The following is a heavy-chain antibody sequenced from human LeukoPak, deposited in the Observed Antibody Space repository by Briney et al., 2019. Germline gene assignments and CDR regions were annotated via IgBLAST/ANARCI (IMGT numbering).Heavy chain of an antibody. CDR2: INHSGST. V-gene: IGHV4-34*01. CDR1: GGSFSGYY. J-gene: IGHJ4*02. CDR3: ARGTLREQQPQKGPISLDY. Sequence: SETLSLTCAVYGGSFSGYYWSWIRQPPGKGLEWIGEINHSGSTNYNPSLKSRVTISVDTSKNQFSLKLSSVTAADTAVYYCARGTLREQQPQKGPISLDYWGQGTLVTVSS. D-gene: IGHD6-13*01.